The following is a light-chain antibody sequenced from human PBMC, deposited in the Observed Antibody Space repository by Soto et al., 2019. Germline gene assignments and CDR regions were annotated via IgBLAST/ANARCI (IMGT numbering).Light chain of an antibody. V-gene: IGKV3-15*01. Sequence: EVVMTQPPATLSVSPGERVTFSCRASQSVTTNLAWYQHKPGQSPRLLISDASTGASGIPPRFSGSGSGTEFTLTIDRLQSADFAVYYCQQYDRWPVTFGGGTKV. CDR1: QSVTTN. J-gene: IGKJ4*01. CDR3: QQYDRWPVT. CDR2: DAS.